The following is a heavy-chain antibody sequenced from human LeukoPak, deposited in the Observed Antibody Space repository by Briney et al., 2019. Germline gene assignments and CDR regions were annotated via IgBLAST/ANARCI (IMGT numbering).Heavy chain of an antibody. V-gene: IGHV1-69*13. CDR1: GGTFSSYA. J-gene: IGHJ4*02. CDR2: IIPIFGTA. D-gene: IGHD2-2*02. Sequence: SVNVSCKASGGTFSSYAISWVRQAPGQGLEWMGGIIPIFGTANYAQKFQGRVTITADESTSTAYMELSSLRSEDTAVYYCARDGPTYCSSTSCYTPYFDYWGQGTLVTVSS. CDR3: ARDGPTYCSSTSCYTPYFDY.